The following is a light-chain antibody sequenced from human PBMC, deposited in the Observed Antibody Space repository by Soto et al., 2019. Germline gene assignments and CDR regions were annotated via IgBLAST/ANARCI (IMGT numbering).Light chain of an antibody. Sequence: EIVLTQSPGTLSLSPGERATLSCRASQSVSHNYIAWYQQRPGQAPRLLLYGVSTRAPGDPDRFSGSGFGTDFALTSFTLDPEDLAVYFCQHYGSSQFTFGPGTKVDIK. CDR1: QSVSHNY. J-gene: IGKJ3*01. CDR2: GVS. V-gene: IGKV3-20*01. CDR3: QHYGSSQFT.